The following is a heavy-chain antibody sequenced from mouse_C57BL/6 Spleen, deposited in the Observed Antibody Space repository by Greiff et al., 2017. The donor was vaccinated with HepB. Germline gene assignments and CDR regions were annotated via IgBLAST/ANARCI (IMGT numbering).Heavy chain of an antibody. D-gene: IGHD2-5*01. V-gene: IGHV2-6-1*01. J-gene: IGHJ4*01. CDR2: IWSDGST. Sequence: VQLQESGPGLVAPSQSLSITCTVSGFSLTSYGVHWVRQPPGKGLEWLVVIWSDGSTTYNSALKSRLSISKDNSKSQVFLKMNSRQTDDTAMYYCARHHYSNYAMDYWGQGTSVTVSS. CDR3: ARHHYSNYAMDY. CDR1: GFSLTSYG.